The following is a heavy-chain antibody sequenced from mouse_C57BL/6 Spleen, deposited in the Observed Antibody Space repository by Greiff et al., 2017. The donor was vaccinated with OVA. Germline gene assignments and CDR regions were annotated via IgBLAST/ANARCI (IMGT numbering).Heavy chain of an antibody. CDR3: TREVYGNYYAMDY. Sequence: EVQLQQSGTVLARPGASVKMSCKTSGYTFTSYWMHWVKQRPGQGLEWIGAIYPGNSDTSYNQKFKGKAKLTAVTSASTAYMELSSLTNEDSAVYYCTREVYGNYYAMDYWGQGTSVTVSS. D-gene: IGHD2-1*01. V-gene: IGHV1-5*01. J-gene: IGHJ4*01. CDR2: IYPGNSDT. CDR1: GYTFTSYW.